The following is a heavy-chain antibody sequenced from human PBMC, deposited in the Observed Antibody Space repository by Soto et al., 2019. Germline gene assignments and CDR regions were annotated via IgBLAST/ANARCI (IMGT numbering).Heavy chain of an antibody. V-gene: IGHV1-18*01. Sequence: WASVKVSCKTSGYTFSNYCITWVRQAPGQPLEWLGWISLYSDGTNYAQKFQGRVSMTTDTSTTTAYMELRSLRSDDTAVYYCARVVPGAEAWFGPWGQGTLVTVSS. CDR3: ARVVPGAEAWFGP. J-gene: IGHJ5*02. CDR1: GYTFSNYC. CDR2: ISLYSDGT. D-gene: IGHD2-2*01.